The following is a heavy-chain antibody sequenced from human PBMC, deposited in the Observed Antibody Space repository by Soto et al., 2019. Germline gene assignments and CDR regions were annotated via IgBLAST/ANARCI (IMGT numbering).Heavy chain of an antibody. V-gene: IGHV3-30*18. CDR2: ISYDGTDE. J-gene: IGHJ4*02. CDR1: GFSFSSYG. D-gene: IGHD1-1*01. Sequence: QVQLVESGGGVVQPGRSLRLSCAASGFSFSSYGMHWVRQAPGKGLEWVAMISYDGTDEYYADSVKGRFTISRDNSKNAVYMQMNSLRAEDTAVYYCEKQESDCNDHFDYWGQGTLVTVSS. CDR3: EKQESDCNDHFDY.